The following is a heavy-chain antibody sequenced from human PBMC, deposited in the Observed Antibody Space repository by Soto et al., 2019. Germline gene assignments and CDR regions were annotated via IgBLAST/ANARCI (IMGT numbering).Heavy chain of an antibody. Sequence: QVQMVESGGGVVQPGRSLRLSCAVSGFRSSNYAMNWVRQAPDKGLEWVSVLSYDGTNEYYADSVKGRFTISRDNSKNLLYLQMNSLGPEDTAVYFCARRGMIYGVVPTDFYYGLDVWGQGTAVSVSS. V-gene: IGHV3-30-3*01. J-gene: IGHJ6*02. CDR1: GFRSSNYA. CDR3: ARRGMIYGVVPTDFYYGLDV. D-gene: IGHD3-3*01. CDR2: LSYDGTNE.